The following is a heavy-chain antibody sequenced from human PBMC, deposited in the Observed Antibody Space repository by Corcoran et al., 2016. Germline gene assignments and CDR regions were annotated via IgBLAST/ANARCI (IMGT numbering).Heavy chain of an antibody. CDR3: ARSLDTSMIRTGLLGDY. J-gene: IGHJ4*02. Sequence: QVQLVQSGAEVKKPGASVKVSCKASGYTFSSYGISWVRQAPGQGLEWMGWINPYNGNTNYAQKIQGRVTMTTDTSTSTAYMELRSLRSDDTAVYYWARSLDTSMIRTGLLGDYWGQGTLVTVSS. D-gene: IGHD5-18*01. CDR2: INPYNGNT. V-gene: IGHV1-18*01. CDR1: GYTFSSYG.